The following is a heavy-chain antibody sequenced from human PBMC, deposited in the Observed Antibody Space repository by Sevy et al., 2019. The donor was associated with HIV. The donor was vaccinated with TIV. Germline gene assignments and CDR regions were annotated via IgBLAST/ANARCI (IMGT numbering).Heavy chain of an antibody. CDR1: GFTFSNVW. V-gene: IGHV3-15*01. Sequence: GGSLRLSCAASGFTFSNVWMSWVRQAPGKGLEWVGHTKSKTEGGTTDYAAPVKGRFTISRDDSRNTLDLQMNSLKAEDTALYYCTTGGSILQHWGQGTLVTVSS. CDR2: TKSKTEGGTT. J-gene: IGHJ4*02. CDR3: TTGGSILQH. D-gene: IGHD3-16*01.